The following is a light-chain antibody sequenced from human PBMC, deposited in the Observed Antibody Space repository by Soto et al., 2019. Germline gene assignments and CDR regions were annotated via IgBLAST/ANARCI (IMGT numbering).Light chain of an antibody. Sequence: EIVLTQSPATLSLSPGEGATLSCRASQSVSSYLAWYQQKPGQAPRLLIYDASNRATGIPDRFSGSGSGTDFTLTISRLEPEDFAVYYCQQYGSSPITFGQGTRLEIK. CDR2: DAS. V-gene: IGKV3-20*01. CDR3: QQYGSSPIT. CDR1: QSVSSY. J-gene: IGKJ5*01.